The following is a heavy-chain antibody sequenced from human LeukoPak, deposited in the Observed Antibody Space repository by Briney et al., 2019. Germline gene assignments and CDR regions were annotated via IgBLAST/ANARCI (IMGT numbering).Heavy chain of an antibody. D-gene: IGHD2-2*01. CDR2: INPNSGGT. CDR1: GYTFTGYY. V-gene: IGHV1-2*02. Sequence: ASVKVSCKASGYTFTGYYMHWVRQAPGQGLEWMGWINPNSGGTNYAQKFQGRVTMTRDTSISTAYMELSRLRSDDTAVYYCARTAIVVVPAVRGTVPFVYWGQGTLVTVSS. CDR3: ARTAIVVVPAVRGTVPFVY. J-gene: IGHJ4*02.